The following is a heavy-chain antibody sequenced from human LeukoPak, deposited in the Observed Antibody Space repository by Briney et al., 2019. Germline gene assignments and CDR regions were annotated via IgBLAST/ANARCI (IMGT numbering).Heavy chain of an antibody. CDR2: IKNDGSEI. Sequence: GGSLRLSCAASGFVFRNYFMSWVRQAPGKGLEWVASIKNDGSEIYYVDSVKGRFTISRDNAKNSLYLQMNSLRAEDTAIYYCARDKIVGATNFDYWGQGTLVTVSS. CDR1: GFVFRNYF. D-gene: IGHD1-26*01. CDR3: ARDKIVGATNFDY. V-gene: IGHV3-7*03. J-gene: IGHJ4*02.